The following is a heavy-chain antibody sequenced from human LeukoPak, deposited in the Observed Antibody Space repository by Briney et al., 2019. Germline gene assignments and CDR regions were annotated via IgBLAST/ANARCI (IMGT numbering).Heavy chain of an antibody. CDR2: IYYSGYT. D-gene: IGHD2-2*01. V-gene: IGHV4-59*12. CDR3: ARVRGESTYQLPYYYYYYMDV. CDR1: GGSISSYY. J-gene: IGHJ6*03. Sequence: SETLSLTCTVSGGSISSYYWSWIRQPPGKGLKWIGNIYYSGYTTYSPSLRSRVTISVDTSKNQFSLKLSSVTAADTAVYYCARVRGESTYQLPYYYYYYMDVWGKGTTVTISS.